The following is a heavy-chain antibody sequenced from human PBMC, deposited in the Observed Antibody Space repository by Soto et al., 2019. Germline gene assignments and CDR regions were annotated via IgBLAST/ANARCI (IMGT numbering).Heavy chain of an antibody. V-gene: IGHV1-3*01. Sequence: ASVKVSCKASGYTFSSYAMHWVRQAPGQRLEWMGWINAGYGNTKSSQKFQDRVTISRDTSASTAYMELTSLRSEDTAVYYCARDTGDGTFDFWGQGXLVTVYS. J-gene: IGHJ4*02. CDR1: GYTFSSYA. CDR3: ARDTGDGTFDF. D-gene: IGHD7-27*01. CDR2: INAGYGNT.